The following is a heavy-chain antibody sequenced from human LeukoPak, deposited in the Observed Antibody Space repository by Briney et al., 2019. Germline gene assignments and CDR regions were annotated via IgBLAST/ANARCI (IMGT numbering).Heavy chain of an antibody. CDR1: GFTFSSYR. CDR3: TRLRGSSGVDY. J-gene: IGHJ4*02. Sequence: GGSLRLSCAASGFTFSSYRMHWVRQVPGKGLVWVSRIDTDGTGTSYADSVKGRFTVSRDNAKNTLYLQMISLRAEDTAVYYCTRLRGSSGVDYWGQGTLVTVSS. V-gene: IGHV3-74*01. D-gene: IGHD6-19*01. CDR2: IDTDGTGT.